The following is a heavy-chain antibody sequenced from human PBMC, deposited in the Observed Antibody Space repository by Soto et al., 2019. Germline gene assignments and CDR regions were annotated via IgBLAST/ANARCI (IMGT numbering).Heavy chain of an antibody. D-gene: IGHD3-22*01. CDR1: VFTFNTYG. J-gene: IGHJ6*02. V-gene: IGHV3-23*01. CDR3: ARDRRSSGPTSRYYYYGMDV. Sequence: VGSLRLSCAASVFTFNTYGMTWVRHAPGKWLEWVSTVSGSGGGTYYADSVKGRFTISRVNSKNTLYLQMNSLRAEDTAVYYCARDRRSSGPTSRYYYYGMDVWGQGTTVTVSS. CDR2: VSGSGGGT.